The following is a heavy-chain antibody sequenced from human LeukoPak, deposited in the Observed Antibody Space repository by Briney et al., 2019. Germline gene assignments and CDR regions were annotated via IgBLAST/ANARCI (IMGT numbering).Heavy chain of an antibody. D-gene: IGHD3-22*01. CDR1: GFTFSNYW. CDR3: ARDQGSMIVVRTTNCYFDL. J-gene: IGHJ2*01. V-gene: IGHV3-7*01. CDR2: INQDGSEI. Sequence: GGSLRLSCAASGFTFSNYWMSWVRQAPGKGLEWLANINQDGSEIYYVDSVKGRFTISRDNGKNSLYLQINSLRADDTAVYYCARDQGSMIVVRTTNCYFDLWGRGTLVTVSS.